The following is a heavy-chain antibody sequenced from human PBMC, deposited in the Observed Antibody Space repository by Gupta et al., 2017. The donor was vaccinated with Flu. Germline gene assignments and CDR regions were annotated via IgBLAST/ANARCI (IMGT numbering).Heavy chain of an antibody. V-gene: IGHV4-39*01. D-gene: IGHD5-18*01. CDR1: GVSMRMTPSY. CDR2: IYYNGRA. Sequence: LQPQESVPGLVKPSDTLSLRCSVSGVSMRMTPSYWAWIRQAPGRGLEWVGNIYYNGRALYTPSLKDRVTISVDLARSDFSLELRSVTAADTAVYYCARHDGYSDGSTSADFYYYGMDLWGQGTTVTVSS. J-gene: IGHJ6*02. CDR3: ARHDGYSDGSTSADFYYYGMDL.